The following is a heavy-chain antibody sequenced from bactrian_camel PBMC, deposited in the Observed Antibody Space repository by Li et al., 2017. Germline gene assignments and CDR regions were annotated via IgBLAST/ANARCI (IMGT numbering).Heavy chain of an antibody. D-gene: IGHD5*01. J-gene: IGHJ4*01. CDR2: IYTDGSGP. CDR3: AMASEGWFGFWDY. Sequence: HVQLVESGGGLVQPGGSLRLSCAASGFAFSNYYMSWVRQAPGNGLEGVCSIYTDGSGPYYAEFVKGRLTMSSDNAKNTVYLQMDSLKSEDTALYYCAMASEGWFGFWDYWGDGTQVTVS. V-gene: IGHV3-2*01. CDR1: GFAFSNYY.